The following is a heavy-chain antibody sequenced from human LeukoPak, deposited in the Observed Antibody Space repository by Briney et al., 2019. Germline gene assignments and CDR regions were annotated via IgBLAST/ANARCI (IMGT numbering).Heavy chain of an antibody. Sequence: ASVKVSCKASGYTFTSYYMHWVRQAPGQGLEWMGIINPSGGSTSYAQKFQGRVTMTRDTSTSTVYMELSSLRSEDTAVYYRARDLSPERGYYYYGMDVWGQGTTVTVSS. D-gene: IGHD2/OR15-2a*01. CDR1: GYTFTSYY. CDR2: INPSGGST. V-gene: IGHV1-46*01. CDR3: ARDLSPERGYYYYGMDV. J-gene: IGHJ6*02.